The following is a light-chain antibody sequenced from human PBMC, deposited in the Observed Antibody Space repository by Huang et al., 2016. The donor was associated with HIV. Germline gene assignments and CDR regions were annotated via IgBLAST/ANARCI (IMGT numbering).Light chain of an antibody. V-gene: IGKV3-15*01. J-gene: IGKJ1*01. Sequence: EIVMTQSPVTLSVSPGERATLSCKASQSVSSNLAWYQQKPGQPPRLRIYGGSTRASGVSARFSGSGAGTEFNLTISSLESEDFAVFYCQQYNNWPPWTFGQGTKVEIK. CDR3: QQYNNWPPWT. CDR2: GGS. CDR1: QSVSSN.